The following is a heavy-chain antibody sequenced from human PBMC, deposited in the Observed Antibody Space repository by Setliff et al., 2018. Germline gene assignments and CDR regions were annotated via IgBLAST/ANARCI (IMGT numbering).Heavy chain of an antibody. V-gene: IGHV3-7*01. CDR2: INQAGSAK. Sequence: GGSLRLSCAASGFTFSSFWMSWVRQAPGKGLEWVANINQAGSAKYYVDSVKGRFTISRDNAKNSLYLQMNNLRAEDTAVYHCARGARLYETDHHYYGWLDPWGQGTLVTVSS. J-gene: IGHJ5*02. CDR3: ARGARLYETDHHYYGWLDP. D-gene: IGHD3-22*01. CDR1: GFTFSSFW.